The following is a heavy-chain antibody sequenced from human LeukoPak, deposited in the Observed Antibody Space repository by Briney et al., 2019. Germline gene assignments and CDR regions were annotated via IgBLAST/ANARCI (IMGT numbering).Heavy chain of an antibody. CDR3: ASYPRYSSSPPFDY. CDR1: GYTFTGYY. D-gene: IGHD6-6*01. CDR2: INPNTGGT. Sequence: ASVKVSCKTSGYTFTGYYMHWVRQAPGQGFEWMGWINPNTGGTNYAQKFQGRVTMTRDTSISTAYMELSGLRSDDTAVYYCASYPRYSSSPPFDYWGQGTLVTVSS. V-gene: IGHV1-2*02. J-gene: IGHJ4*02.